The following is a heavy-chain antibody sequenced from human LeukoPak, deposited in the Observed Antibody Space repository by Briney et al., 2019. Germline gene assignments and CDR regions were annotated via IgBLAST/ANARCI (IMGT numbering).Heavy chain of an antibody. CDR1: GGSISSSNYH. D-gene: IGHD4-17*01. CDR3: VRQNGDSVSGYFDY. V-gene: IGHV4-39*01. CDR2: IYYGETT. Sequence: PSETLSLTCTVSGGSISSSNYHWGWIRQPPGKGLEWIGSIYYGETTYYNASLKSRGTISEDSSKNQFSLKLRSVTAADTAVYYCVRQNGDSVSGYFDYWDQGTLVTVSS. J-gene: IGHJ4*02.